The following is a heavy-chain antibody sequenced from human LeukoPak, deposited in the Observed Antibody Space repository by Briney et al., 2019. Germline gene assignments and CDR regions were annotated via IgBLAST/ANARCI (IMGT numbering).Heavy chain of an antibody. CDR1: GGSISSSSYY. CDR2: IYYSGST. Sequence: SETLSLTCTVSGGSISSSSYYWGWIRQPPGKGLECIGSIYYSGSTYYNPSLKSRVTISVDTSKNQFSLKLSSVTAADTAVYYCARSIAVAGHNWFDPWGQGTLVTVSS. CDR3: ARSIAVAGHNWFDP. D-gene: IGHD6-19*01. V-gene: IGHV4-39*01. J-gene: IGHJ5*02.